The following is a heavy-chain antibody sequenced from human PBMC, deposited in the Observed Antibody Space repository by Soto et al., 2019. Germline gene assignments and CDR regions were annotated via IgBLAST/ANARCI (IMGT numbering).Heavy chain of an antibody. Sequence: QVQLQESGPGLVKPSETLSLTCTVSGGSISSYYWSWIRQPPGKGLEWIGYIYYSGSTNYNPSLMSRVTISVDTSKIQFSLKLNSMTAADTAVYYCARHNYGSGSTYFDYWGQGTLVTVSS. J-gene: IGHJ4*02. D-gene: IGHD3-10*01. CDR2: IYYSGST. CDR1: GGSISSYY. CDR3: ARHNYGSGSTYFDY. V-gene: IGHV4-59*08.